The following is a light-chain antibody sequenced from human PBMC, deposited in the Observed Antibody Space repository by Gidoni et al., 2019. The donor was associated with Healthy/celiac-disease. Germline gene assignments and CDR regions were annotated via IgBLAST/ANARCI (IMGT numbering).Light chain of an antibody. Sequence: IVLTPSPSILSSSPGERATLSCRASQSVSSYLAWYQQKPGQAPRLLIYDASNRATGIPARFSGSGSGTDFTLTISSLEPEDFAVYYCQQRSSWPPTFGQGTKVEIK. CDR3: QQRSSWPPT. CDR2: DAS. V-gene: IGKV3-11*01. J-gene: IGKJ1*01. CDR1: QSVSSY.